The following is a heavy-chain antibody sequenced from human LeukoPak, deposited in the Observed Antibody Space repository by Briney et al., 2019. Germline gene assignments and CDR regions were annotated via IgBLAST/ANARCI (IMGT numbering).Heavy chain of an antibody. J-gene: IGHJ4*02. CDR2: FSYTGST. D-gene: IGHD2/OR15-2a*01. Sequence: SQTLSLTRTVSGXSISSGEYYWSWIRQPPGKGLEWIGYFSYTGSTYYNPSVKSRVSISVDTSKNQFSLKLTSVTAADTAVSYCARALNGYFYAFDSWGQGTLVTVSS. CDR3: ARALNGYFYAFDS. CDR1: GXSISSGEYY. V-gene: IGHV4-30-4*01.